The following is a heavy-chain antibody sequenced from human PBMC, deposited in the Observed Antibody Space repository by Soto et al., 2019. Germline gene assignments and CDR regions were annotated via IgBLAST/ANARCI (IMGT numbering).Heavy chain of an antibody. CDR3: TRQYDFWSGQYYYGMDV. CDR2: IYPGDSDT. D-gene: IGHD3-3*01. Sequence: GESLKISCKGSGYSFTTYWIGWVRQMPGKGLEWMGMIYPGDSDTKYSPSFQGQVTISADKSIDTAYLQWSSLKASDTAMYYCTRQYDFWSGQYYYGMDVWGQGTTVTVSS. CDR1: GYSFTTYW. J-gene: IGHJ6*02. V-gene: IGHV5-51*01.